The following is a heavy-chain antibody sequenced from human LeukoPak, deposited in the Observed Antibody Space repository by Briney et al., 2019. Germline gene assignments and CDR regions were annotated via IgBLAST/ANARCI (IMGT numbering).Heavy chain of an antibody. CDR2: ISSSGSTI. CDR3: ARLLGGGHFDY. Sequence: GGSLRLSCAASGFTFSSYEMNWVRQAPGKGLEWVSYISSSGSTIYYADSVKGRFTISRDNAKNSLYLQMNSLRAEDTAVYYCARLLGGGHFDYWGQGTLVTASS. D-gene: IGHD4-23*01. J-gene: IGHJ4*02. V-gene: IGHV3-48*03. CDR1: GFTFSSYE.